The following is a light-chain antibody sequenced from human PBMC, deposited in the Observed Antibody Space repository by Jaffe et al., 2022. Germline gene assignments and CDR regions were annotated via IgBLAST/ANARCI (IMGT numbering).Light chain of an antibody. CDR2: FAS. Sequence: DIQMTQFPPSLSASVGDRVTITCRASQAISKALAWYQQKPGEAPKLLLYFASKLEGGVPSRFSGGGSGTDYTLTISSLQPEDSATYYCQHYFTTPRTFGQGTNVEIK. J-gene: IGKJ1*01. CDR1: QAISKA. V-gene: IGKV1-NL1*01. CDR3: QHYFTTPRT.